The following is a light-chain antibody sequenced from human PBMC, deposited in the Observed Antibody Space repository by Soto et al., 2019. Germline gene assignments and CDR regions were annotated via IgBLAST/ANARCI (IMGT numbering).Light chain of an antibody. CDR2: LGS. J-gene: IGKJ1*01. Sequence: DIVMTQSPLSLPVTPGEPASISCSASQSLLHSNGYNYLDWYLQKPGQSPQLLIYLGSNRASGGPDRFSGSGAGAGFALKRSRVEAEDGGGYYCMRALQTPRTFGQGTKVEIK. CDR1: QSLLHSNGYNY. V-gene: IGKV2-28*01. CDR3: MRALQTPRT.